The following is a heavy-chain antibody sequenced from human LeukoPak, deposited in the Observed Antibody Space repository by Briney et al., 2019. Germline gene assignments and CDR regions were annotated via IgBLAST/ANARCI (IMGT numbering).Heavy chain of an antibody. J-gene: IGHJ2*01. CDR2: IDPNSGGT. D-gene: IGHD3-10*01. CDR3: ARGRGTTMVRGVITNYFDL. V-gene: IGHV1-2*02. CDR1: GYTFTAHY. Sequence: ASVKVSCRASGYTFTAHYTHWVRQAPGQGLEWMGWIDPNSGGTNYAQKFLGGVTMTGDTSINTAFMELSRLRSDDSAIYYCARGRGTTMVRGVITNYFDLWGRGSLVTVSS.